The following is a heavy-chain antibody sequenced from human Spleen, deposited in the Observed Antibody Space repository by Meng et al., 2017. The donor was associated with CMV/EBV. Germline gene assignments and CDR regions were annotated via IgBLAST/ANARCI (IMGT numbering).Heavy chain of an antibody. CDR1: GGALPSGGYF. J-gene: IGHJ4*02. V-gene: IGHV4-31*03. Sequence: CPVSGGALPSGGYFWSWFRQHPGKGLQWIGYIFYTGNTYYNPSLASRTTISVDTSKNQFSLNVTSVTAADTAVYYCARGHLVGFDYWGQGALVTVSS. CDR2: IFYTGNT. D-gene: IGHD2-2*01. CDR3: ARGHLVGFDY.